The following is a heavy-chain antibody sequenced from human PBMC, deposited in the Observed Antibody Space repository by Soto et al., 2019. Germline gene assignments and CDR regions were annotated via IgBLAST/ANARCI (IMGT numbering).Heavy chain of an antibody. Sequence: QVQLQESGPGLVKPSGTLSLTCDVSGASISSVYWWSWVRKSPGKGLEWIGEISQRGSANYRPSLKSRVTMSLDTSKNQFSLRLTSVTAADAAVYYCARYSALSGTYYFDYWGQGTLVTVYS. CDR3: ARYSALSGTYYFDY. J-gene: IGHJ4*02. D-gene: IGHD6-13*01. V-gene: IGHV4-4*02. CDR1: GASISSVYW. CDR2: ISQRGSA.